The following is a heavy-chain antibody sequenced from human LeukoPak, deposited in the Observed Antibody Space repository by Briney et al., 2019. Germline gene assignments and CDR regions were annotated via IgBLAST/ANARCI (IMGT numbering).Heavy chain of an antibody. CDR3: ARHTSNSNYSPWRVFDN. Sequence: SETLSLTCTVSRGSITGYYWSWIRQPPGKGLEWIGYIYHSGTTNYNPFLKSRVIMSVDTSKNHFSLKLYSVTAADAAIYYCARHTSNSNYSPWRVFDNWGQGTLVTVSS. D-gene: IGHD1-7*01. V-gene: IGHV4-59*08. CDR2: IYHSGTT. J-gene: IGHJ4*02. CDR1: RGSITGYY.